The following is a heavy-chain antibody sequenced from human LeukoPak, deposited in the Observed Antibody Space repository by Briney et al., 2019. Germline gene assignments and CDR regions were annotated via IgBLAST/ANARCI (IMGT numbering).Heavy chain of an antibody. J-gene: IGHJ3*02. CDR2: IKSKTDGGTT. Sequence: NPGGSLRLSCAASGFTFSNAWMSWVRQAPGKGLEWVGRIKSKTDGGTTDYAAPVKGRFTISRDDSKNTLYLQMNSLKTEDTAVYYCTSYYYGSGSYYRIETFDIWGQGTMVTVSS. CDR1: GFTFSNAW. D-gene: IGHD3-10*01. CDR3: TSYYYGSGSYYRIETFDI. V-gene: IGHV3-15*01.